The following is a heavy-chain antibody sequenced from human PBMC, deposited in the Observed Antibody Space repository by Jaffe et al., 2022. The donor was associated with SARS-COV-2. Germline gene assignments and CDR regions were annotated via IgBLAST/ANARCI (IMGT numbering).Heavy chain of an antibody. CDR2: IYHSGST. J-gene: IGHJ6*03. CDR3: ARHPTYYYYMDV. Sequence: QLQLQESGPGLVKPSKTLSLTCTVSGGSISSSSYYWGWIRQPPGKGLEWIGSIYHSGSTYYKPSLKRRVTISVEKSKNQFSLTLSSVTAADTALYYCARHPTYYYYMDVWGKGTTVTVSS. V-gene: IGHV4-39*01. CDR1: GGSISSSSYY.